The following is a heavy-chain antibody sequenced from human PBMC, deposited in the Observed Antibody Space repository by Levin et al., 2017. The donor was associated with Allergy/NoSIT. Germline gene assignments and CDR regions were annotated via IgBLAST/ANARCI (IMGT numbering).Heavy chain of an antibody. J-gene: IGHJ4*02. Sequence: SVKVSCKASGDTSRRYALSWVRQAPGQGLEWVGGTIPIFGTSNWAQKFQGRVTITADDSTSPAYMELSSLTSDDTAVFYCAGSRVTDYGDYFDFDDWGQGTLVTVSS. CDR2: TIPIFGTS. CDR3: AGSRVTDYGDYFDFDD. V-gene: IGHV1-69*13. CDR1: GDTSRRYA. D-gene: IGHD4-17*01.